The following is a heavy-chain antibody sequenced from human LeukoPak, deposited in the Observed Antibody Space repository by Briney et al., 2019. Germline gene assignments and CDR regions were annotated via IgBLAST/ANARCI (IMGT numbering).Heavy chain of an antibody. Sequence: GGSLRLSCAASGFTFSRFWMSWVRQAPGKGLEWVANIKQDGSEKYCVDSVKGRFTISRDNSKNTLYLQMNSLRAEDTAVYYCAKDGVRYYYGSGSYYDYWGQGTLVTVSS. V-gene: IGHV3-7*05. J-gene: IGHJ4*02. CDR1: GFTFSRFW. D-gene: IGHD3-10*01. CDR3: AKDGVRYYYGSGSYYDY. CDR2: IKQDGSEK.